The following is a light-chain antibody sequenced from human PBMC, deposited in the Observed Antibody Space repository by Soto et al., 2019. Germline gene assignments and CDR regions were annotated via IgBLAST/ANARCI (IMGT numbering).Light chain of an antibody. Sequence: QSALTQPASVSGSPGQSITISCTGTSSDVGSYNLVSWYQQHPGKAPKLMIYEGSKRPSGVSNRFSGSKSGNTASLTISGLQAEDEADYDCCSYAGSSTSYVVFGGGTKVTVL. CDR2: EGS. CDR1: SSDVGSYNL. V-gene: IGLV2-23*01. J-gene: IGLJ2*01. CDR3: CSYAGSSTSYVV.